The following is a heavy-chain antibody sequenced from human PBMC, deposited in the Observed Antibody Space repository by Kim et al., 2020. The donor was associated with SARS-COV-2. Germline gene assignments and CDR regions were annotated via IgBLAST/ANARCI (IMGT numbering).Heavy chain of an antibody. J-gene: IGHJ4*02. CDR2: GST. CDR3: ASSVAPIDY. Sequence: GSTNYNPSLKSRVTISVDTSKNQFSLKLSSVTAADTAVYYCASSVAPIDYWGQGTLVTVSS. D-gene: IGHD6-19*01. V-gene: IGHV4-34*01.